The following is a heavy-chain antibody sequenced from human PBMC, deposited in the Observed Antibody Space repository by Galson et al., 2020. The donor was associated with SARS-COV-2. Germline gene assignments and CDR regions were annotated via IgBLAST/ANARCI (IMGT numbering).Heavy chain of an antibody. V-gene: IGHV1-69*13. CDR2: IIPIFGTT. D-gene: IGHD1-7*01. Sequence: SVKVSCKASGDTLSNYDINWVRQAPGQGLEWKGGIIPIFGTTDSPQKFQGRVTITADESTSTAYMELSSLRSEDTAVYYCASRTNWNYFYFDWWGQGTLVTVSS. CDR1: GDTLSNYD. J-gene: IGHJ4*02. CDR3: ASRTNWNYFYFDW.